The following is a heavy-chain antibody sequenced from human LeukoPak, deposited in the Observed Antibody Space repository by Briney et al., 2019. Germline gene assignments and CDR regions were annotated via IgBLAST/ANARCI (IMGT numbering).Heavy chain of an antibody. V-gene: IGHV3-66*02. CDR1: GFTVSSNY. Sequence: PGGSLRLSCAASGFTVSSNYMSWVRQPPGKGLEWVSVIYSGGSTYYADSVKGRFTISRDNPKNTLYLQMNSLRAEDTAVYYCARVKGQLGPHFNYWGQGTLVTVSS. D-gene: IGHD6-6*01. CDR2: IYSGGST. J-gene: IGHJ4*02. CDR3: ARVKGQLGPHFNY.